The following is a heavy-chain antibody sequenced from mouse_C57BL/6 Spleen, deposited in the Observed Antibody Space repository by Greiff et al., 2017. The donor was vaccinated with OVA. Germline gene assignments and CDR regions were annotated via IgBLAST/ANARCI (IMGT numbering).Heavy chain of an antibody. CDR3: ARSGYDTMFAY. CDR1: GYTFTDYN. Sequence: EVQLQQSGPELVKPGASVKMSCKASGYTFTDYNMHWVKQSHGKRLEWIGYINPNNGGTSYNQKFKGKATLTVNKSSSTAYMELRSLTSEDAAVYYCARSGYDTMFAYWGQGTLVTVAA. CDR2: INPNNGGT. V-gene: IGHV1-22*01. J-gene: IGHJ3*01. D-gene: IGHD2-3*01.